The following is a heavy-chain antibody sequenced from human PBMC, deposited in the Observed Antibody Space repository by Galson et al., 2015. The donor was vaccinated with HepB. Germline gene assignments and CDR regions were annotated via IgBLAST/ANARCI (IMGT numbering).Heavy chain of an antibody. CDR3: ARDGGGIAAADDYYYYGMDV. D-gene: IGHD6-13*01. CDR1: GYTFTSYA. CDR2: INAGNGNT. V-gene: IGHV1-3*01. J-gene: IGHJ6*02. Sequence: SVKVSCKASGYTFTSYAMHWVRQAPGQRLEWMGWINAGNGNTKYSQKFQGRVTITRDTSASTAYMELSSLRSEDTAVYYCARDGGGIAAADDYYYYGMDVWGQGTTVTVSS.